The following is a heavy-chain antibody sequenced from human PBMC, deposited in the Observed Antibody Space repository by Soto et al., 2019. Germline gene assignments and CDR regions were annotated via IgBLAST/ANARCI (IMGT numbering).Heavy chain of an antibody. J-gene: IGHJ4*02. D-gene: IGHD6-19*01. CDR3: ARKLSSNGWSAFDY. CDR2: ISPSSGST. CDR1: GYTFSSYY. Sequence: ASLKVSCKTSGYTFSSYYMHWVRQATGQGLEWMGIISPSSGSTTYAQKFQGRVTVTRDTSTTTVYMELSSLRSEDTAVYYCARKLSSNGWSAFDYWGQGTLVTVSS. V-gene: IGHV1-46*01.